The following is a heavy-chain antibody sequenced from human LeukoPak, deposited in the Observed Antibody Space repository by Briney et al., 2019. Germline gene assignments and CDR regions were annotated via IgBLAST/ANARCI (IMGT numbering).Heavy chain of an antibody. Sequence: ASVKVSCKVSGYTLTELSIHWVRQAPGIGLEWMGGFDPEDGETIYAQKFQDRVTMTEDTSTDTAYMELSSLRSEDTAVYYCAANRDSSGYYIRDYWGQGTLVTVSS. CDR1: GYTLTELS. D-gene: IGHD3-22*01. CDR2: FDPEDGET. CDR3: AANRDSSGYYIRDY. V-gene: IGHV1-24*01. J-gene: IGHJ4*02.